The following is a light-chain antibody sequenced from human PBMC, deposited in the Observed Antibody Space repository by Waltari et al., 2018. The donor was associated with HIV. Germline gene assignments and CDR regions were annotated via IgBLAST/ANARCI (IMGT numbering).Light chain of an antibody. CDR2: EVS. CDR1: GSDVGGYNY. J-gene: IGLJ3*02. CDR3: SSYTSSSTWV. V-gene: IGLV2-14*01. Sequence: QSALTQPASISGSPGQSITISCTGPGSDVGGYNYVSWYQHHPGKAPKLMIYEVSNRPSGVSNRFSGSKSGNTASLTISGLQAEDEADYYCSSYTSSSTWVFGGGTKLTVL.